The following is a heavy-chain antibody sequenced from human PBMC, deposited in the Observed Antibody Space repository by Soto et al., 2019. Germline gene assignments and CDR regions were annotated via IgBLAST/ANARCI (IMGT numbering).Heavy chain of an antibody. J-gene: IGHJ4*02. D-gene: IGHD6-13*01. CDR2: ISGSGGST. CDR3: AKDQGRSWYEIDY. V-gene: IGHV3-23*01. CDR1: GFTFSNYA. Sequence: GGSLRLSCAAYGFTFSNYAVTWVRQAPGKGLEWVSTISGSGGSTYYADSVKGRFTISRDNSKNTLYLQMNSLRAEDTAVYYCAKDQGRSWYEIDYWGQGTLVTVSS.